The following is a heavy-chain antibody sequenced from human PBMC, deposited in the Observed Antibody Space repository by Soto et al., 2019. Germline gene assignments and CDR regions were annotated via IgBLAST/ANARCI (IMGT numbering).Heavy chain of an antibody. J-gene: IGHJ4*01. D-gene: IGHD2-15*01. CDR3: AREGPRYCSGGSCYSSAYTVDY. Sequence: PSETLSLTCTVSGGSISSGGYYWSWIRQHPGKGLEWIGYIYYSGSTYYNPSLKSRVTISVDTSKNQFSLKLSSVTAADTAVYYCAREGPRYCSGGSCYSSAYTVDYWGHGTLVTVSS. CDR2: IYYSGST. V-gene: IGHV4-31*03. CDR1: GGSISSGGYY.